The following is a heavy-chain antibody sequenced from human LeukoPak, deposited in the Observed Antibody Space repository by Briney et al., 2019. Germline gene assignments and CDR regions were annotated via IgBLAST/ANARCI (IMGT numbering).Heavy chain of an antibody. CDR3: ARVSGYIVVVWYYMDV. J-gene: IGHJ6*03. D-gene: IGHD2-2*01. CDR2: ISSSGSTI. V-gene: IGHV3-48*03. Sequence: PGGSLRLSCAASGFTFNTHEMNWVRQAPGKGLEWVSYISSSGSTIYYADSVKGRFTISRDNAKNSLYLQMNSLRAEDTAVYYCARVSGYIVVVWYYMDVWGKGTTVTVSS. CDR1: GFTFNTHE.